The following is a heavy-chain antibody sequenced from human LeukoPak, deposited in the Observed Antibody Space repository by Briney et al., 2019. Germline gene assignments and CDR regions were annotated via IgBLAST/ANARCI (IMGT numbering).Heavy chain of an antibody. V-gene: IGHV4-39*07. CDR3: ARSGYSSSWQIFDY. CDR2: IYYSGST. D-gene: IGHD6-13*01. CDR1: GGSISSSSYY. J-gene: IGHJ4*02. Sequence: PSETLSLTCTVSGGSISSSSYYWGWIRQPPGKGLEWIGSIYYSGSTYYNPSLKSRVTISVDTSKNQFSLKLSSVTAADTAVYYCARSGYSSSWQIFDYWGQGTLVTVSS.